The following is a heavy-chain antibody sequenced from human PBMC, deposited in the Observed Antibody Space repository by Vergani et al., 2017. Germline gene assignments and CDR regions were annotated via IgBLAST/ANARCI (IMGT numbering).Heavy chain of an antibody. V-gene: IGHV3-21*01. D-gene: IGHD4-17*01. J-gene: IGHJ3*02. CDR2: ISGNNDDV. CDR1: GFTFSHYS. Sequence: EVQMVESGGGLVKPGGSLRLSCVASGFTFSHYSMNWVRQAPGKGLEWVSSISGNNDDVYYADSVKGRFTISRDNAKNSLYLDMSSLRAEDTAVYHCARPSAPGDYDAFDIWGQGTMVTVSS. CDR3: ARPSAPGDYDAFDI.